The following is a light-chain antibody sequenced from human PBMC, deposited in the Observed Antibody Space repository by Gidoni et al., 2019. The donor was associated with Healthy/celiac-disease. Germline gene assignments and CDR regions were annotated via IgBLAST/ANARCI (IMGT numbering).Light chain of an antibody. J-gene: IGKJ4*01. V-gene: IGKV1-5*03. Sequence: DIQMTQSPSTLSASVGDRVTITCRASQSISSWLTWYQQKPGKAPKLLIYKASSLESGVPSRFSGSGAGTEFTLTISSLQPDDFATYYCQQYNSYPLTFGGGTKVEIK. CDR2: KAS. CDR3: QQYNSYPLT. CDR1: QSISSW.